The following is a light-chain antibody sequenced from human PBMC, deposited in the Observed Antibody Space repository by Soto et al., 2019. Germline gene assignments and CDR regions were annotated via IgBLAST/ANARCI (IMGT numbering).Light chain of an antibody. CDR2: AAS. Sequence: IQMTQSPSSLSASVGDRVTITCRASQSIRSDLGWYQQSPGKAPKLLIYAASSLQSGVPSRFSGSGSGTDFTLTISSLQPEDFATYYCLQGYEYPLTFGGGTKVDIK. CDR3: LQGYEYPLT. J-gene: IGKJ4*01. CDR1: QSIRSD. V-gene: IGKV1-6*01.